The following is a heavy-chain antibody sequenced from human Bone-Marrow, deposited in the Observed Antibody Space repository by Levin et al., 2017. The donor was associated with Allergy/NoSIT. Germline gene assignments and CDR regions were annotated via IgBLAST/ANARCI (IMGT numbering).Heavy chain of an antibody. CDR2: IKHDMSVT. J-gene: IGHJ5*02. D-gene: IGHD4-17*01. V-gene: IGHV3-7*04. CDR1: GFIFSAYW. Sequence: PGGSLRLSCRTSGFIFSAYWMAWVRQAPGKGLEWVASIKHDMSVTSYVDSVKGRFTISRDNAKDSVYLRMNSLRADDTAVYYCARGLYGDFPWGQGTQVTVSS. CDR3: ARGLYGDFP.